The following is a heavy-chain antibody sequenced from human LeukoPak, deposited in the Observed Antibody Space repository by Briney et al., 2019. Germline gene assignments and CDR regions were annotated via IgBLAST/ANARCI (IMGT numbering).Heavy chain of an antibody. CDR3: ARGSWQWKDAFDI. Sequence: SETLSLTCAVYGGSFSGYYWSWIRQPPGKGLEWIGEINHSGSTNYNPSLKSRVTISVDTSKNQFSLKLSSVTAADTAVYHCARGSWQWKDAFDIWGQGTMVTVSS. V-gene: IGHV4-34*01. CDR2: INHSGST. D-gene: IGHD6-19*01. CDR1: GGSFSGYY. J-gene: IGHJ3*02.